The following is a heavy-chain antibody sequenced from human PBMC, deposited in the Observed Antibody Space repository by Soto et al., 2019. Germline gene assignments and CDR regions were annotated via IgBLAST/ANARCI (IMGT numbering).Heavy chain of an antibody. J-gene: IGHJ4*02. CDR2: IYSGGST. CDR3: ASEIAARPNYFDY. CDR1: GFTVSSNY. D-gene: IGHD6-6*01. V-gene: IGHV3-53*04. Sequence: EVQLVESGGGLVQPGGSLRLSCAASGFTVSSNYMSWVRQAPGKGLEWVSVIYSGGSTYYADSVKGRFTISRHNSKNTLYLQMNSLRAEDTAVYYCASEIAARPNYFDYWGQGTLVTVSS.